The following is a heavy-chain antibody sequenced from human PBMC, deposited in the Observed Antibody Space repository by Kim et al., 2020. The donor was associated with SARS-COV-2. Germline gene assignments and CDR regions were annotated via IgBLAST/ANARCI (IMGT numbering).Heavy chain of an antibody. CDR1: GGSFSGYY. V-gene: IGHV4-34*01. D-gene: IGHD2-2*02. CDR2: IHQSGTI. Sequence: SETLSLTCAAYGGSFSGYYWSWIRQPPGKGLEWIGKIHQSGTINCNPSLKSRVTISIDTSKNQFSLKLSSVTAADTGFYYCARGRAGVVPAPILGIGPHYDYFIMDVWGHGTTVTVSS. J-gene: IGHJ6*02. CDR3: ARGRAGVVPAPILGIGPHYDYFIMDV.